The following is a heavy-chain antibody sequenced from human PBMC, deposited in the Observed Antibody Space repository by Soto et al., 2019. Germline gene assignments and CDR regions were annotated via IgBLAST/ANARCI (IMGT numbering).Heavy chain of an antibody. Sequence: PGGSLRLSCAASGFTFSSYAMSWVRQAPGKGLEWVSAISGSGGSTYYADSVKGRFTISRDNSKNTLYLQMNSLRAEDTAVYYCAKAAVPAARAPAWCDPWGQGTLVTVSS. CDR1: GFTFSSYA. V-gene: IGHV3-23*01. D-gene: IGHD2-2*01. CDR3: AKAAVPAARAPAWCDP. J-gene: IGHJ5*02. CDR2: ISGSGGST.